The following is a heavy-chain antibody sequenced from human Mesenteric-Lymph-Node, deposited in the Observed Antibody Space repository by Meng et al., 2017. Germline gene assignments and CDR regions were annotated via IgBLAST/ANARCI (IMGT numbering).Heavy chain of an antibody. Sequence: SETLSPTCTVSGGSISSSSYYWGWIRQPPGKGLEWIGSIYYSGSTYYNPSLKSRVTISVDTSKNQFSLKLSSVTAADTAVYYCARDRSGYGDYGAPRYFDLWGHGTLVTVSS. J-gene: IGHJ2*01. D-gene: IGHD4-17*01. CDR1: GGSISSSSYY. CDR2: IYYSGST. CDR3: ARDRSGYGDYGAPRYFDL. V-gene: IGHV4-39*07.